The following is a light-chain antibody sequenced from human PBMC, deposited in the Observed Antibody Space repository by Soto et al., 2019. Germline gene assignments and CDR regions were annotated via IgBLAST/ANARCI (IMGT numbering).Light chain of an antibody. CDR1: SGDVGGYNY. CDR2: EVR. V-gene: IGLV2-14*01. CDR3: SSLTGSTPLYV. Sequence: QSVLTQPASLSGSPGQSITISCTGTSGDVGGYNYVSWYQQHPGKAPKLMIYEVRNRPSGGSNRFSGSKSGNTASLTISGLQAEDEADYYCSSLTGSTPLYVFGTGTKVTVL. J-gene: IGLJ1*01.